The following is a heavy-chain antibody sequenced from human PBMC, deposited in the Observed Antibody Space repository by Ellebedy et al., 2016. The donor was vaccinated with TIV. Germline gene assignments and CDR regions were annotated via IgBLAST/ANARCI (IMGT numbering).Heavy chain of an antibody. CDR1: GFTFSSYG. V-gene: IGHV3-30*02. Sequence: GGSLRLSCAASGFTFSSYGMHWVRQAPGKGLEWVAFIRYDGSNKYYADSVKGRFTISRDNSKNTLYLQMNSLRAEDTAVYYCASDVVVRTDYWGQGTLVTVSS. CDR2: IRYDGSNK. J-gene: IGHJ4*02. D-gene: IGHD2-21*01. CDR3: ASDVVVRTDY.